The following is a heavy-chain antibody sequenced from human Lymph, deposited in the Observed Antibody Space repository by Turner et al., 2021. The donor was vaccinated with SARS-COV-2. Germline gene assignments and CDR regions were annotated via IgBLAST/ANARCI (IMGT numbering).Heavy chain of an antibody. Sequence: QVQLVQTGAEVKRPGASVKVSCKVSGNTLTELSITWVRQAPGKGLEWMGGFDPEDGETIYAKKFQGRVTMTEDTSTDTAYMELSSLRSEDTAVYYCATLKSNLNILTGRYYFDFWGQGTLVTVSS. J-gene: IGHJ4*02. CDR3: ATLKSNLNILTGRYYFDF. D-gene: IGHD1-1*01. V-gene: IGHV1-24*01. CDR1: GNTLTELS. CDR2: FDPEDGET.